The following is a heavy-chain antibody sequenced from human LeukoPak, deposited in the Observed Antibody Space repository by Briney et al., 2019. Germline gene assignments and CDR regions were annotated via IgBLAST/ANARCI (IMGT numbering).Heavy chain of an antibody. CDR1: GFTFSSYW. Sequence: PGGSLRLPCAASGFTFSSYWMTWVRQAPGKGLEWVADINQEGSEKYYVDSVKGRFTISRDNAKNSLYLQMNSLRAEDTAVYYCARNPLRRFDYWGQGTLVTVSS. CDR3: ARNPLRRFDY. CDR2: INQEGSEK. V-gene: IGHV3-7*04. J-gene: IGHJ4*02.